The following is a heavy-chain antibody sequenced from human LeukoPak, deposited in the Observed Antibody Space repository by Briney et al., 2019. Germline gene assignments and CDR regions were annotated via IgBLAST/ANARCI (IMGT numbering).Heavy chain of an antibody. CDR1: GFTFSTYS. J-gene: IGHJ3*01. D-gene: IGHD2-15*01. CDR3: AREVVNDAFDL. V-gene: IGHV3-48*04. CDR2: ITSSGNTI. Sequence: GGSLRLSCAASGFTFSTYSMNWVRQAPGKGLEWVSYITSSGNTIYYADSVKGRFTISRDNAKNSLYLQMNSLRAEDTAVYYCAREVVNDAFDLWGQGTMVTVSS.